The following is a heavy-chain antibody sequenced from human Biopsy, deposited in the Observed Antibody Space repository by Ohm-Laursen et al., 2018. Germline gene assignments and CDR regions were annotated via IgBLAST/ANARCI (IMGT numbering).Heavy chain of an antibody. Sequence: SGTLSLTCAVFGKTFSDYQWSWIRQPPGKGLEWIGQINRAGTTNYNPSLKSRVSISADASKYEFSLRLTSVTAADTAVYLCGNEVHGRDYWGLGAQVTVSS. V-gene: IGHV4-34*08. D-gene: IGHD2-15*01. CDR1: GKTFSDYQ. J-gene: IGHJ4*02. CDR2: INRAGTT. CDR3: GNEVHGRDY.